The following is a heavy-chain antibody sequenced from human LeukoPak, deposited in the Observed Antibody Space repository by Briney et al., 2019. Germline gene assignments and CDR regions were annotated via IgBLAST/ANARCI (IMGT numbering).Heavy chain of an antibody. CDR1: GSTFSSYW. V-gene: IGHV3-23*01. Sequence: PGGSLRLSCAASGSTFSSYWMNWARQAPGKGLEWVSAITSGGRTKYADSVKGRFTISRDNSKSTLYLQMNNLRAEDTAVYYCAKDPAGIAVAVTFDYWGQGTLVTVSS. CDR3: AKDPAGIAVAVTFDY. CDR2: ITSGGRT. J-gene: IGHJ4*02. D-gene: IGHD6-19*01.